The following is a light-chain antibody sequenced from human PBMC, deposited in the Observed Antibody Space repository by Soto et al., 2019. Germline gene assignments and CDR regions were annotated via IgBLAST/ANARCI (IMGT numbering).Light chain of an antibody. V-gene: IGLV2-14*01. CDR1: SSDVGGYNH. J-gene: IGLJ1*01. CDR3: SSYRSRPPSYV. Sequence: QSVLTQPASVSGSPGQSIAISCTGTSSDVGGYNHVSWYQQHPGKAPKLMIYEVSNRPSGVSDRFSGSKSGNTASLTISGLQAEDEADYYCSSYRSRPPSYVFGTGTKLTVL. CDR2: EVS.